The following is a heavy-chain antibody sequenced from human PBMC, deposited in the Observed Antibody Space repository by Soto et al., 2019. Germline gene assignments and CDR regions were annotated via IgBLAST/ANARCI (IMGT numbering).Heavy chain of an antibody. D-gene: IGHD6-19*01. Sequence: QVRLVESGGGVVQPGRSLRLSCAASGFTFSNFAIHWVRQGPDKGLEWVAVIWGDGSNKFYADSVRDRFTLSRDNSKNTLYLQMGSLRAEDTAVYYCARDPWGDTSGSIDYWGQGTLVTVSS. J-gene: IGHJ4*02. CDR2: IWGDGSNK. CDR1: GFTFSNFA. CDR3: ARDPWGDTSGSIDY. V-gene: IGHV3-33*01.